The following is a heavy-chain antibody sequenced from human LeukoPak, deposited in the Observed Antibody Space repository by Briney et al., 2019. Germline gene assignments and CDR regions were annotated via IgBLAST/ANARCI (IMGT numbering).Heavy chain of an antibody. CDR3: ARNPLGYCSGGSCYVDAFDI. V-gene: IGHV3-48*03. CDR2: ISSSGSTI. J-gene: IGHJ3*02. Sequence: GGSLRLSCAASGFTFSRYEMNWVRQAPGKGLEWVSYISSSGSTIYYADSVKGRFTISRDNAKNSLYLQMNSLRAEDTAVYYCARNPLGYCSGGSCYVDAFDIWGQGTMVTVSS. CDR1: GFTFSRYE. D-gene: IGHD2-15*01.